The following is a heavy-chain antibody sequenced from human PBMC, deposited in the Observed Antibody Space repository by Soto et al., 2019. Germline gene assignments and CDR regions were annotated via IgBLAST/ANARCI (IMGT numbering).Heavy chain of an antibody. CDR3: ARGHSTGCSKGVCSFFYNHEMDV. V-gene: IGHV1-2*04. CDR2: INPKSGGT. CDR1: GYSFTDYH. D-gene: IGHD2-8*01. Sequence: KVSCKASGYSFTDYHIHWVRQAPGQGLEWLGRINPKSGGTSTAQKFQGWVTMTRDRSISTVYMELTRLRSDDTAVYFCARGHSTGCSKGVCSFFYNHEMDVWGQGTTVNVCS. J-gene: IGHJ6*02.